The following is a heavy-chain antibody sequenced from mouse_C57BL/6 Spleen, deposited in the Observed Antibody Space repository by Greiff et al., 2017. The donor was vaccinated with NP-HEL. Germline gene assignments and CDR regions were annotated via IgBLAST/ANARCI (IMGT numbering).Heavy chain of an antibody. CDR2: INPYNGGT. Sequence: VQLKESGPVLVKPGASVKMSCKASGYTFTDYYMNWVKQSHGKSLEWIGVINPYNGGTSYNQKFKGKATLTVDKSSSTAYMELNSLTSEDSAVYYCARGGYDGDDSDYWGQGTTLTVSS. J-gene: IGHJ2*01. CDR1: GYTFTDYY. V-gene: IGHV1-19*01. CDR3: ARGGYDGDDSDY. D-gene: IGHD2-2*01.